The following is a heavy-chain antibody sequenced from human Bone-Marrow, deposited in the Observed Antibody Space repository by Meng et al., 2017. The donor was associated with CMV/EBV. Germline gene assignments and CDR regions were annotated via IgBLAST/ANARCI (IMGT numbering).Heavy chain of an antibody. CDR3: AKGAITGTTPDYYGMDV. D-gene: IGHD1-7*01. J-gene: IGHJ6*01. CDR2: ISWDGGST. V-gene: IGHV3-43D*03. CDR1: GFTFDDYA. Sequence: SCAASGFTFDDYAMHWIRQAPGKGLEWVSLISWDGGSTYYADSVKGRFTISRDNSKNSLYLQMNSLRAEDTALYYCAKGAITGTTPDYYGMDVWGQGTTVTVSS.